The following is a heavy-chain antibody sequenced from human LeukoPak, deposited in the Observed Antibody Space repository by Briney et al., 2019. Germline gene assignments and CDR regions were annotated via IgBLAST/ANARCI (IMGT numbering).Heavy chain of an antibody. Sequence: SVKVSCKASGGTFSSYAISWVRQAPGQGLEWMGGIIPIFGTANYAQKIQGRVTITADKSTSTAYMELSSLRSEDTAVYYCARGETRGYSPSDWFDPWGQGTLVTVSS. CDR1: GGTFSSYA. J-gene: IGHJ5*02. V-gene: IGHV1-69*06. CDR3: ARGETRGYSPSDWFDP. D-gene: IGHD5-12*01. CDR2: IIPIFGTA.